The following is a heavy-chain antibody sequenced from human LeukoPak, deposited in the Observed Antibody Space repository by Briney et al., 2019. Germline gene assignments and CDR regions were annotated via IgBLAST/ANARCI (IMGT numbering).Heavy chain of an antibody. D-gene: IGHD7-27*01. CDR2: IKQDGSEK. CDR3: ASHWGRGGAHLLD. Sequence: GGSLRLSCVASGFTFSSRDWMTWVRQAPGKGLEWVANIKQDGSEKNYVDSVKGRFTISRDNAKNSLYLQMNSLRAEDTAVYYCASHWGRGGAHLLDWGQGTLVTVSS. J-gene: IGHJ4*02. CDR1: GFTFSSRDW. V-gene: IGHV3-7*01.